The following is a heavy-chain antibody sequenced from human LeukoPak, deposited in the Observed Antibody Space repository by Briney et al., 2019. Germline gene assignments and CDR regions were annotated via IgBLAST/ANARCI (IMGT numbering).Heavy chain of an antibody. J-gene: IGHJ6*04. Sequence: SETLSLTCNVSGGSISSNEYYWGWIRQPPGKGLEWIANMYYSGSTYYNPSLKSRVTISIDTSKNQLSLKLSSVTAADTAAYYCARDGTTVSPAVWGKGTTVTVSS. D-gene: IGHD4-17*01. V-gene: IGHV4-39*07. CDR1: GGSISSNEYY. CDR2: MYYSGST. CDR3: ARDGTTVSPAV.